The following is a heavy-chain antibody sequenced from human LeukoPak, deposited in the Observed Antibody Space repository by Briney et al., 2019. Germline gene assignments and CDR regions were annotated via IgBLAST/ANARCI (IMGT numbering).Heavy chain of an antibody. V-gene: IGHV4-38-2*01. Sequence: SETLSLTCAVSGYSISSGYYWGWIRQPPGKGLEWIGSIYHSGSTYYNPSLKSGVTISVDTSKNQFSLKLSSVTAADTAVYYCARSPPGIAAAGTLGSFDPWGQGTLVTVSS. J-gene: IGHJ5*02. CDR1: GYSISSGYY. D-gene: IGHD6-13*01. CDR3: ARSPPGIAAAGTLGSFDP. CDR2: IYHSGST.